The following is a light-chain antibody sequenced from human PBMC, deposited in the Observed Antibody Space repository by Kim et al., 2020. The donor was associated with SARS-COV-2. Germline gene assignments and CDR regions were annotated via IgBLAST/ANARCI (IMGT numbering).Light chain of an antibody. CDR1: ALPKQY. CDR2: KDS. V-gene: IGLV3-25*03. J-gene: IGLJ1*01. CDR3: QSADSSGTYV. Sequence: SQGQTARIPCSGDALPKQYAYWYQQMPGQAPVLVIYKDSERPSGIPERFSGSSSGTTVTLTISGVQAEDEADYYCQSADSSGTYVFGTGTKVTVL.